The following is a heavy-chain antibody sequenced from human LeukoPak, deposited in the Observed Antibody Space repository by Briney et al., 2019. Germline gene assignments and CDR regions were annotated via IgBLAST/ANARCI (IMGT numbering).Heavy chain of an antibody. CDR2: IYHSGST. CDR1: GGSISSGGYY. CDR3: ARDSQYSSHTIDY. D-gene: IGHD6-6*01. Sequence: SQTLSLTCTVSGGSISSGGYYWSWIRQPPGKGLEWIGYIYHSGSTYYNPSLKSRVTISVDRSKNQFSLKLSSVTAADTAVYYCARDSQYSSHTIDYWGQGTLVTVSS. V-gene: IGHV4-30-2*01. J-gene: IGHJ4*02.